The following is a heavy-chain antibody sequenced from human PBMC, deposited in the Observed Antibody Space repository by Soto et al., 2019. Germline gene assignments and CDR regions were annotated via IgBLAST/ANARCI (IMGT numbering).Heavy chain of an antibody. CDR2: ISPFNGNT. CDR1: GYPFTHYG. Sequence: QVQLVQSGAEVKKPGASVKVSCRSSGYPFTHYGITWVRQATGQGLEWMGWISPFNGNTNYGQTLQGRVTLTTDTSTSTVYMELRSLRSDDTAVYYCARDQSFDRSYYYGIDFWGQGTTVTVSS. V-gene: IGHV1-18*01. D-gene: IGHD3-22*01. J-gene: IGHJ6*02. CDR3: ARDQSFDRSYYYGIDF.